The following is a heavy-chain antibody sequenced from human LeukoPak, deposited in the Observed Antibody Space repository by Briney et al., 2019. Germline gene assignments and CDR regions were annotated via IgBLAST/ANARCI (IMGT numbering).Heavy chain of an antibody. J-gene: IGHJ4*02. D-gene: IGHD3-10*01. Sequence: SETLSLTXTVSGGSISSYYWSWIRQPAGKGLEWIGRIYTSGSTNYNPSLKSRVTISVDTSKNQFSLKLSSVTAADTAVYYCAREGRFGEGVDYWGQGTLVTVSS. V-gene: IGHV4-4*07. CDR3: AREGRFGEGVDY. CDR2: IYTSGST. CDR1: GGSISSYY.